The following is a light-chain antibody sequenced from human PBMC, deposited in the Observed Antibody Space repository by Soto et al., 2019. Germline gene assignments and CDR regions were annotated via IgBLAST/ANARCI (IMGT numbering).Light chain of an antibody. J-gene: IGKJ2*01. CDR3: QQYNNWPQV. V-gene: IGKV3-15*01. CDR2: GAS. Sequence: EIVMTQSPATLSVSPGESATLSCRASQSVSSNLAWYQQKPGQAPRLLIYGASTRATGIPARFSGSGSGTEFTLTISSLQSEDFAVYYCQQYNNWPQVFGQGTKLEIK. CDR1: QSVSSN.